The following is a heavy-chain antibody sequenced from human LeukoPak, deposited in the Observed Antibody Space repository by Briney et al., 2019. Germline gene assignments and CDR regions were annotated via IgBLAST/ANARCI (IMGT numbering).Heavy chain of an antibody. CDR3: ARDGGYSGYDFDY. D-gene: IGHD5-12*01. Sequence: GGSLRLSCAASGFTFRDYYMSWIRQAPGKGLEGVSYISSSSSYTNYADSVKGRFTICRDNAKNSLYLQMNSLRAEDTAVYYCARDGGYSGYDFDYWGQGTLVTVSS. J-gene: IGHJ4*02. CDR1: GFTFRDYY. CDR2: ISSSSSYT. V-gene: IGHV3-11*06.